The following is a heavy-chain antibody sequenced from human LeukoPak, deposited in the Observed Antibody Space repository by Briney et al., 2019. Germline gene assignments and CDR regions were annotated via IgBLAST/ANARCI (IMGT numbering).Heavy chain of an antibody. J-gene: IGHJ4*02. Sequence: GGSLRLSCAASGFTFSSYSMNWVRPAPGKGLEWVSSISSSSSYIYYADSVKGRFTISRDNAKNSLYLQMSSLRAEDTAVYYCARASPTYYDFWSGSYFDYWGQGTLVTVSS. D-gene: IGHD3-3*01. CDR2: ISSSSSYI. CDR3: ARASPTYYDFWSGSYFDY. CDR1: GFTFSSYS. V-gene: IGHV3-21*01.